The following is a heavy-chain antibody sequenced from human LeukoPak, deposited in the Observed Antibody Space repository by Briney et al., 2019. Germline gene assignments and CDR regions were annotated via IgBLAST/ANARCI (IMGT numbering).Heavy chain of an antibody. D-gene: IGHD5-18*01. CDR2: INHSGST. CDR1: GGSFSGYY. Sequence: SETLSLTCAVYGGSFSGYYWSWIRQPPGKGLESIGEINHSGSTNYNPSLKSRVTISVDTSKNQFSLKLSSVTAADTAVYYCARGGRGIQLWFSLDYWGQGTLVTVSS. CDR3: ARGGRGIQLWFSLDY. J-gene: IGHJ4*02. V-gene: IGHV4-34*01.